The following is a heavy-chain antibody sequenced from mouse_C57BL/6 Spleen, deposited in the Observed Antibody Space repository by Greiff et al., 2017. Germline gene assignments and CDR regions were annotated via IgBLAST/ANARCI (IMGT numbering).Heavy chain of an antibody. CDR2: INPNSGTP. J-gene: IGHJ1*03. D-gene: IGHD2-4*01. V-gene: IGHV1-39*01. Sequence: LQESGPELVKPGASVKISCKASGYSFTDYNMNWVKQSNGQSLEWLGVINPNSGTPSYNQKFKGKATLTVDKSSSTAYMQLNSLTSEDSAVYYCARVGDYEGWYFDVWGTGTTVTVSS. CDR1: GYSFTDYN. CDR3: ARVGDYEGWYFDV.